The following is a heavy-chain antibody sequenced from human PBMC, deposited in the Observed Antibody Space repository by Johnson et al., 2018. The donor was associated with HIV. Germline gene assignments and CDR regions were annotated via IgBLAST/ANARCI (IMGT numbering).Heavy chain of an antibody. CDR3: ARGSPYYNFWSGYVDAFDI. V-gene: IGHV3-30-3*01. CDR1: GFTFSSYA. D-gene: IGHD3-3*01. Sequence: VQLVESGGGVVQPGRSLKLSCAVSGFTFSSYAMHWVRQAPGKGLEWVAVISYDGSNKYYADSVKGRFTISRDNSKNTLYLQMNSLRAEDTAVYYCARGSPYYNFWSGYVDAFDIWGQGTMVTVSS. J-gene: IGHJ3*02. CDR2: ISYDGSNK.